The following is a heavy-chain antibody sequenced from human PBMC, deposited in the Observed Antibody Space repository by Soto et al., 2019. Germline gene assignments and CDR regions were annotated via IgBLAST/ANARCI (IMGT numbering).Heavy chain of an antibody. J-gene: IGHJ4*02. CDR1: GGSISSGDYY. CDR2: IYYSGST. CDR3: ARVARGRSGYYSPYIFDY. V-gene: IGHV4-30-4*01. D-gene: IGHD3-22*01. Sequence: PSETLSLTCTVSGGSISSGDYYWSWIRQPPGKGLEWIGYIYYSGSTYYNPSLKSRVTISVDTSKNQFSLKLSSVTAADTAVYYCARVARGRSGYYSPYIFDYWGQGTLVTVSS.